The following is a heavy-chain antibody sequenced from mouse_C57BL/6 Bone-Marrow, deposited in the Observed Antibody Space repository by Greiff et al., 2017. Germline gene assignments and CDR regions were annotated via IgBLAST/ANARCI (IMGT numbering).Heavy chain of an antibody. CDR3: ARVPIYYGYDGGFAY. Sequence: QVQLQQSGAELVKPGASVKISCKASGYAFSSYWMNWVKQRPGKGLEWIGQIYPGDGDTNYNGKFKGKATLTADKSSSTAYMQLSRLTSEDSAVYFCARVPIYYGYDGGFAYWGQGTLVTVSA. J-gene: IGHJ3*01. V-gene: IGHV1-80*01. CDR2: IYPGDGDT. CDR1: GYAFSSYW. D-gene: IGHD2-2*01.